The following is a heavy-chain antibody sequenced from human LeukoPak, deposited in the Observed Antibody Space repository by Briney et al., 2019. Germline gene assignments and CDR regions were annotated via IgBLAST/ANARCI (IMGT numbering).Heavy chain of an antibody. J-gene: IGHJ6*03. CDR3: ARGSGLWSYSSYYYYMDV. CDR2: ISAYNGNT. CDR1: GYTFTSYG. D-gene: IGHD1-26*01. Sequence: ASVKVSCKASGYTFTSYGISWVRQAPGQGLEWMGWISAYNGNTNYAQKLQGRVTMTTDTSTSTAYMELSSLRSEDTAVYYCARGSGLWSYSSYYYYMDVWGKGTTVTVSS. V-gene: IGHV1-18*01.